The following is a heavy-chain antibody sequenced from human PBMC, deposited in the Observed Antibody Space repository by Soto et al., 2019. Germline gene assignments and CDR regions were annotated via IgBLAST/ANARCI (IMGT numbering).Heavy chain of an antibody. Sequence: QVQLHESGPGLVKPSETLSLTCSVSGGSISNYYWSWIRQPPGKGLEWIGYIHYRRSANYNPSLKSRVTILVDSSKKQFSLRLSSVTAADTAVAYCARIYSGIDPWGQGTLVTVSS. D-gene: IGHD6-19*01. J-gene: IGHJ5*02. V-gene: IGHV4-59*01. CDR2: IHYRRSA. CDR3: ARIYSGIDP. CDR1: GGSISNYY.